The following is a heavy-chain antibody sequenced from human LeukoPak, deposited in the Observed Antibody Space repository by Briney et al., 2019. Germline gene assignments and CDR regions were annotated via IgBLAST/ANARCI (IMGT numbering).Heavy chain of an antibody. CDR3: ARTHYEYYYDSSGYYFDY. CDR2: IYYCGST. Sequence: SETLSLTCTVSGGSISSYYWSWIRQPPGKGLEWIGYIYYCGSTNYNPSLKSRVTISVDTSKNQFSLKLSSVTAADTAVYYCARTHYEYYYDSSGYYFDYWGQGTLVTVSS. D-gene: IGHD3-22*01. V-gene: IGHV4-59*01. J-gene: IGHJ4*02. CDR1: GGSISSYY.